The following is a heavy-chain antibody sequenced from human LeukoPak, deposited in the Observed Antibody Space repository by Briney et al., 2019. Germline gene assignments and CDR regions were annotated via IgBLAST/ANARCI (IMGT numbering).Heavy chain of an antibody. CDR3: AKNTQYSGYYDC. Sequence: GGSLRLSCAASGFIFSNYGTNWVRQAPGKGLEWVAAISASGSATSYADSVRGRFTISRDNSKNTLYLQMNSLRAEDTAVYYCAKNTQYSGYYDCWGQGTLVAVSS. CDR2: ISASGSAT. J-gene: IGHJ4*02. CDR1: GFIFSNYG. D-gene: IGHD6-6*01. V-gene: IGHV3-23*01.